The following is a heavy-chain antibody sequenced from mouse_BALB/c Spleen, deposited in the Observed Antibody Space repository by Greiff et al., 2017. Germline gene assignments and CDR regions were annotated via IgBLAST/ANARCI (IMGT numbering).Heavy chain of an antibody. CDR1: GFTFSSYT. D-gene: IGHD2-4*01. Sequence: EVNLVESGGGLVKPGGSLKLSCAASGFTFSSYTMSWVRQTPEKRLEWVATISSGGSYTYYPDSVKGRFTISRDNAKNTLYLQMSSLKSEDTAMYYCTRDRGYDYDPYFDYWGQGTTLTVSS. CDR2: ISSGGSYT. J-gene: IGHJ2*01. V-gene: IGHV5-6-4*01. CDR3: TRDRGYDYDPYFDY.